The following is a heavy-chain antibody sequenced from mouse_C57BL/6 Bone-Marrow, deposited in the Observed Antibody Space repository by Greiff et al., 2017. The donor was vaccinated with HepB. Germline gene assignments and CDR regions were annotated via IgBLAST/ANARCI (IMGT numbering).Heavy chain of an antibody. V-gene: IGHV3-8*01. CDR2: ISYSGST. CDR1: GYSITSDY. CDR3: ARWITTVVATRYFDV. D-gene: IGHD1-1*01. Sequence: EVKLQESGPGLAKPSQTLSLTCSVTGYSITSDYWNWIRKFPGNKLEYMGYISYSGSTYYNPSLNSRISITRDTSKNQYYLQLNSVTTEDTATYYCARWITTVVATRYFDVWGTGTTVTVSS. J-gene: IGHJ1*03.